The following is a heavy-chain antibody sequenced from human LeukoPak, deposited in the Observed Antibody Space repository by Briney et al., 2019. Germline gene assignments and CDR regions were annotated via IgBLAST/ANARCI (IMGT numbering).Heavy chain of an antibody. Sequence: ASVKVSCKASGYTFTSYAMHWVRQAPGQRLEWMGWINAGNGNTKYSQKFQGRVTITRDTSASTAYMELSSLRSEDTAVYSCARGVATNRYYFDYWGQGTLVTVSS. J-gene: IGHJ4*02. CDR3: ARGVATNRYYFDY. V-gene: IGHV1-3*01. CDR2: INAGNGNT. D-gene: IGHD5-12*01. CDR1: GYTFTSYA.